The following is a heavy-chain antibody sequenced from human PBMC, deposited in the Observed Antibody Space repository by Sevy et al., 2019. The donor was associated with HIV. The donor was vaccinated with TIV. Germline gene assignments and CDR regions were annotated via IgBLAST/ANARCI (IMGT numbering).Heavy chain of an antibody. V-gene: IGHV3-23*01. Sequence: GGSLRLACSASEFTFSSYAMSWVRQAPGKGLEWVSSISGSGRFTYYADFVEGRFIISRDNSKNTLSVQMNSLRAEDTAVYYCARDHVKDGDLGDYYYFAMDVWVQGTSVTVSS. J-gene: IGHJ6*02. CDR3: ARDHVKDGDLGDYYYFAMDV. CDR2: ISGSGRFT. D-gene: IGHD4-17*01. CDR1: EFTFSSYA.